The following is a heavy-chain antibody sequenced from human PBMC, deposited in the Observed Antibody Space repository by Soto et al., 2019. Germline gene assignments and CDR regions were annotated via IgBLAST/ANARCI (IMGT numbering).Heavy chain of an antibody. V-gene: IGHV3-7*05. CDR1: GFTFSSYW. Sequence: GGSLRLSCAASGFTFSSYWMSWLRQAPGKGLEWVANIKQDGSEKYYVDSVKGRFAISRDNAKNSLYLQMNSLRAEDTAVYYCARDSGSPFWSGYGMDVWGQGTTVTVS. CDR3: ARDSGSPFWSGYGMDV. CDR2: IKQDGSEK. D-gene: IGHD3-3*01. J-gene: IGHJ6*02.